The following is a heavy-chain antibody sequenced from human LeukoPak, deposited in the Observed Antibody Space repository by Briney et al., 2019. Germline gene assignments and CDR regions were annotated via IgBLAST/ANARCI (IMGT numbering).Heavy chain of an antibody. V-gene: IGHV3-23*01. CDR1: GFTFSTYA. CDR2: ISGSDGST. CDR3: AKGYCGSTNCYGDY. Sequence: PGGSLRLSCAASGFTFSTYAMSWVRQAPGKGLEWVSGISGSDGSTYYADSVKGRFTISRDNSKNTLYLQMNSPRAEDTAVYYCAKGYCGSTNCYGDYWGQGTLVTVSS. J-gene: IGHJ4*02. D-gene: IGHD2-2*01.